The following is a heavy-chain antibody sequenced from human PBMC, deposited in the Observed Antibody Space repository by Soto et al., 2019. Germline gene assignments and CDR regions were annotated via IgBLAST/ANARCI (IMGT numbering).Heavy chain of an antibody. CDR3: ARDYYDSSGSNWFDP. J-gene: IGHJ5*02. D-gene: IGHD3-22*01. CDR2: IYYSGST. Sequence: SETLSLTCTVSGGSISSGDYYWSWIRQPPGKGLEWIGYIYYSGSTYYNPSLKSRVTISVDTSKNQFSLKLSSVTAADTAVYYCARDYYDSSGSNWFDPWGRGTLVTVSS. CDR1: GGSISSGDYY. V-gene: IGHV4-30-4*01.